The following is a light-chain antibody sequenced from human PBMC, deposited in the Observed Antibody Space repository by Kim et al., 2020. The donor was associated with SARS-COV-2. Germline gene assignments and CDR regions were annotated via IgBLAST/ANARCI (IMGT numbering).Light chain of an antibody. J-gene: IGKJ5*01. CDR1: QNINDR. Sequence: ASVGDTVSITCRASQNINDRLAWYQQKPGKAPKVLIYAASSLQSGVPSRFSGSGSGTDFTLTVSSLQPEDSATYYCQQAKSFPITFGRGTRLEIK. V-gene: IGKV1-12*01. CDR2: AAS. CDR3: QQAKSFPIT.